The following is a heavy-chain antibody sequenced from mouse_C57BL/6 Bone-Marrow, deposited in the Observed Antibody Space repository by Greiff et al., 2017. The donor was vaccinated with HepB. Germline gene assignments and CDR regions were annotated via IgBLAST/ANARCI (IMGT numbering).Heavy chain of an antibody. CDR3: AREPTGFYYFDY. Sequence: EVKLVESGGGLVKPGGSLKLSCAASGFTFSDYGMHWVRQAPEKGLEWVAYISSGSSTIYYADTVKGRFTISRDNAKNTLFLQMTSLRSEDTAMYYCAREPTGFYYFDYWGQGTTLTVSS. CDR2: ISSGSSTI. D-gene: IGHD4-1*02. CDR1: GFTFSDYG. V-gene: IGHV5-17*01. J-gene: IGHJ2*01.